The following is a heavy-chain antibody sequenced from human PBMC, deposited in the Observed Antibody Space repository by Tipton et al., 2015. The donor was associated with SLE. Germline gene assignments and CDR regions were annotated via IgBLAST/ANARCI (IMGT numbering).Heavy chain of an antibody. CDR3: AREYSGYDYRTFDH. J-gene: IGHJ4*02. V-gene: IGHV4-38-2*02. CDR2: IHHSGIT. Sequence: TLSLTYNVSGYSIRNGYYWGWIRRAPGKGLEWTGTIHHSGITYYNPSLKSRVTISVDTSKNQFSLKLRSVTAADTAVYYCAREYSGYDYRTFDHWGQGTLVTVSS. D-gene: IGHD5-12*01. CDR1: GYSIRNGYY.